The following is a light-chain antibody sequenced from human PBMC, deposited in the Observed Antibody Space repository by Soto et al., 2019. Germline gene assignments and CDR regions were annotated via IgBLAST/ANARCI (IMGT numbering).Light chain of an antibody. V-gene: IGKV3-11*01. CDR2: DAS. J-gene: IGKJ4*01. CDR3: QQRYGWPLT. CDR1: QSVGTS. Sequence: EIVLTQSPATLSLSPGERATLSCRASQSVGTSLAWFQQKRGQAPRLRINDASKRATGIPGRFSGSGSGTDFTLTISSLEPEDFAVYYCQQRYGWPLTFGGGTRVEIK.